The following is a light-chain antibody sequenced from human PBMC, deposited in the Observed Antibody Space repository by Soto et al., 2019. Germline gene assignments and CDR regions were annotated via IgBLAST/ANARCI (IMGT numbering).Light chain of an antibody. CDR2: DAS. V-gene: IGKV3-11*01. J-gene: IGKJ5*01. Sequence: EVVWAQSTVTLSLSPGERATLSCRASQSVSSYLAWYQQKPGQAPRLLIYDASNRATGIPARFSGSGSGTDFTLTISSLEPEDFAVYYCQQRSNLSIPFGQGTRLEIK. CDR3: QQRSNLSIP. CDR1: QSVSSY.